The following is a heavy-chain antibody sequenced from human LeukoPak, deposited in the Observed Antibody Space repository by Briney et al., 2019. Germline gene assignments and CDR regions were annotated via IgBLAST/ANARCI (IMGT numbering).Heavy chain of an antibody. V-gene: IGHV3-48*03. CDR2: ISSSGSTI. CDR1: GFTFGRYE. D-gene: IGHD5-18*01. Sequence: GGSLTLSCAASGFTFGRYEMNCVRQAPGKGLEWVSYISSSGSTIYYADSVKGRFTISRDNAKNSLYLQLNRLRAEDTAVYYCARATCIQLPDYWGQGTLVTVSS. CDR3: ARATCIQLPDY. J-gene: IGHJ4*02.